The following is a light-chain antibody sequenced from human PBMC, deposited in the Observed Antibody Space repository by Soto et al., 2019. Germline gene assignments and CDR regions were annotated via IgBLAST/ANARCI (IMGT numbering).Light chain of an antibody. V-gene: IGKV3-15*01. CDR2: GAA. Sequence: EIVMTQSPATLSVSPGERATLSCRASQSVSSNFAWYQQKPGQAPRLLIYGAATRATGIPARFSGSGSGTEFPLTISRLQSEDFAVYYCQQYNTWLTFGPGTKVDIK. CDR1: QSVSSN. J-gene: IGKJ3*01. CDR3: QQYNTWLT.